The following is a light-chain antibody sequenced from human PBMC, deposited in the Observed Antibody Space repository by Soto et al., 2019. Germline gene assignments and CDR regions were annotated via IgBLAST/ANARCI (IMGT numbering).Light chain of an antibody. Sequence: DIQMTQSPSAMSAFVGDRVTITCRASQGISNYLAWFQQKPGKVPKRLIYAASTLQPGVPSRFSGSGSGTQFTLTISSLQPDDFGSYYCQQYNNYPWTFGQGTKVDIK. V-gene: IGKV1-17*03. CDR2: AAS. J-gene: IGKJ1*01. CDR3: QQYNNYPWT. CDR1: QGISNY.